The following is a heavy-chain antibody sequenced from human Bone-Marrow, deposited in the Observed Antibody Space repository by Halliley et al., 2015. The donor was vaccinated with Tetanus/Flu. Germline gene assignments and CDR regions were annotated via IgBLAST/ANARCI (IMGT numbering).Heavy chain of an antibody. Sequence: PGKGLEWIGYIFHSGGPSYTPSLKSRVTISLDRSKSQFSLKQNSVTAADTAVYYCARGISRIFDSWGQGTLVTVSS. CDR3: ARGISRIFDS. D-gene: IGHD2-15*01. V-gene: IGHV4-30-2*01. CDR2: IFHSGGP. J-gene: IGHJ4*02.